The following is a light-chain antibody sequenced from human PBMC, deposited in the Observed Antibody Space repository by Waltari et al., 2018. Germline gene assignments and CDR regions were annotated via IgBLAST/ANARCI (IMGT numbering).Light chain of an antibody. Sequence: EIVMTQSPATLSVSPGERTTLSCRASQSVSSNLAWYQQKPGQAPRLLIYGASNRATGIPARFSCSGSGTEFTLTISSMQSEDIAVYYCQQYNKWPPWTFGQGTKVEIK. CDR1: QSVSSN. J-gene: IGKJ1*01. V-gene: IGKV3-15*01. CDR2: GAS. CDR3: QQYNKWPPWT.